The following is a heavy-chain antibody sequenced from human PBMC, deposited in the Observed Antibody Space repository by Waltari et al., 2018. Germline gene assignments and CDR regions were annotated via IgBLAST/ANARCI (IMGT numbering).Heavy chain of an antibody. Sequence: EVQLVESGGGLVQPGGSLSVSCAASGFTFSSYEVTWVRQAPAKGLEWVSYISSSGSTIYYADSVKGRFTISRDNAKNSLYLQMNSLRAEDTAVYYCARLGGYDFWSGYPPADWFDPWGQGTLVTVSS. CDR2: ISSSGSTI. CDR3: ARLGGYDFWSGYPPADWFDP. J-gene: IGHJ5*02. CDR1: GFTFSSYE. D-gene: IGHD3-3*01. V-gene: IGHV3-48*03.